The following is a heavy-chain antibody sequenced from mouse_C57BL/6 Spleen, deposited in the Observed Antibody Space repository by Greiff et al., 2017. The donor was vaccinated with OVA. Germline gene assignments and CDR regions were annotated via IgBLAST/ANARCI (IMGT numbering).Heavy chain of an antibody. CDR2: ISSGSSTI. CDR1: GFTFSDYG. J-gene: IGHJ2*01. D-gene: IGHD1-1*01. CDR3: ARPYGSPYYFDY. V-gene: IGHV5-17*01. Sequence: EVKLVESGGGLVKPGGSLKLSCAASGFTFSDYGMHWVRQAPEKGLEWVAYISSGSSTIYYADTVKGRFTISRDNAKNTLFLQMTSLRSEDTAMYYCARPYGSPYYFDYWGQGTTLTVSS.